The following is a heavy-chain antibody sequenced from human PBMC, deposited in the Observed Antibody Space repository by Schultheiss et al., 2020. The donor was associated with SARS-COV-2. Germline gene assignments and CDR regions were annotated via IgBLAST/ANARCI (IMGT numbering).Heavy chain of an antibody. CDR1: GFIVTNYY. J-gene: IGHJ4*02. CDR3: ARETLVASGCPDY. V-gene: IGHV3-11*05. Sequence: TCAASGFIVTNYYMTWIRQIPGKGLEWIASISSSGSYINYADSVKGRFTVSKDTTKNSLYPRTSSLGAEDTAVYYCARETLVASGCPDYWGQGTLVTVSS. CDR2: ISSSGSYI. D-gene: IGHD6-19*01.